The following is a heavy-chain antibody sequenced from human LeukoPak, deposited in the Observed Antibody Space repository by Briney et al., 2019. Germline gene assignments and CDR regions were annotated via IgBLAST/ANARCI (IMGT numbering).Heavy chain of an antibody. CDR3: ARDPSYSIYYYMDV. CDR1: GFTFSGYW. V-gene: IGHV3-74*01. Sequence: GGSLRLSCAASGFTFSGYWMHWVRQAPGKGLVWVSRINTDGSSTSYADSVKGRFTISRDNAKDTLYLQMNSLRAEDTAIYYCARDPSYSIYYYMDVWGKGTTVTVSS. D-gene: IGHD4-11*01. J-gene: IGHJ6*03. CDR2: INTDGSST.